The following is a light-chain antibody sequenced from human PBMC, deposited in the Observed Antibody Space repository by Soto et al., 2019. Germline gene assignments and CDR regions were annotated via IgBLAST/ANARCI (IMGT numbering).Light chain of an antibody. Sequence: EIVLTQSPATLSLSPGERATLSCSASQSVSSYLAWYQQKPGQAPRLLIYDASNSATGIPARFSGSGSGTDFTLTISSLEPEDFAVYYCQQRSNWLITFGQGTRLEIK. V-gene: IGKV3-11*01. CDR2: DAS. J-gene: IGKJ5*01. CDR3: QQRSNWLIT. CDR1: QSVSSY.